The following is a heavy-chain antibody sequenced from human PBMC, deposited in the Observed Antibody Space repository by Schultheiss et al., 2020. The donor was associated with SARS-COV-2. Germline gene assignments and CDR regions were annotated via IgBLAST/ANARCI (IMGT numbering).Heavy chain of an antibody. CDR1: GGSFSGYY. D-gene: IGHD1-26*01. CDR2: INHSGST. J-gene: IGHJ3*02. CDR3: ARVPYYPGGAFDI. V-gene: IGHV4-34*01. Sequence: SETLSLTCAVYGGSFSGYYWSWIRQPPGKGLEWIGEINHSGSTYYNPSLKSRVTMSVDTSKNQFSLKLSSVTAADTAVYYCARVPYYPGGAFDIWGQGTMVTVSS.